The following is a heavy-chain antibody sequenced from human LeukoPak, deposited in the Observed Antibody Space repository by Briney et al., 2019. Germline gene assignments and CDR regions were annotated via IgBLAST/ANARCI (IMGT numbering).Heavy chain of an antibody. J-gene: IGHJ6*03. CDR3: ASPSARYSSGWANYYYYYMDV. CDR2: IYHSGST. D-gene: IGHD6-19*01. CDR1: GFTFSSYA. Sequence: PGRSLRLSCAASGFTFSSYAMHWVRQAPGKGLEWIGEIYHSGSTNYNPSLKSRVTMSVDTSKNQFSLKLSSVTAADTAVYYCASPSARYSSGWANYYYYYMDVWGKGTTVTVSS. V-gene: IGHV4-34*01.